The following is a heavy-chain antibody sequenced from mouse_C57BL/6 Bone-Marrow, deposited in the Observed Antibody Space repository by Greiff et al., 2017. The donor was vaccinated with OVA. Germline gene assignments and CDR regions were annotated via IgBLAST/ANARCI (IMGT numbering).Heavy chain of an antibody. D-gene: IGHD1-1*01. CDR1: GFTFTDYY. J-gene: IGHJ1*03. CDR3: ASYSSPYYGSGYWYFDV. Sequence: EVNVVESGGGLVQPGGSLSLSCAASGFTFTDYYMSWVRQPPGKALEWLGFIRNKANGYTTEYSASVKGRFTISRDNVQTIIYLQMDALRAEDRATYYCASYSSPYYGSGYWYFDVWGKGTTVTVSS. CDR2: IRNKANGYTT. V-gene: IGHV7-3*01.